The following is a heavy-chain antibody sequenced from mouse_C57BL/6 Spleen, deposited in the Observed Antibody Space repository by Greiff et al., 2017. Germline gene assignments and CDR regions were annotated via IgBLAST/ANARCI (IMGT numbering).Heavy chain of an antibody. CDR3: ARYLGAYWYFDV. V-gene: IGHV7-3*01. Sequence: EVKLMESGGGLVQPGGSLSLSCAASGFNFTDYYMSWVRQPPGKALEWLGFIRNKANGYTTEYSAYVKGRFTIARDNSQSILYLQMNALRAEDSATYYCARYLGAYWYFDVWGTGTTVTVSS. J-gene: IGHJ1*03. CDR1: GFNFTDYY. CDR2: IRNKANGYTT. D-gene: IGHD4-1*01.